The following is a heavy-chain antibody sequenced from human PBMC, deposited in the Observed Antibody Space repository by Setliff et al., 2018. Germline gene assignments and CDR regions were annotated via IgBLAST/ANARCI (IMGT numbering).Heavy chain of an antibody. V-gene: IGHV4-38-2*02. CDR1: NFSLTSGFF. D-gene: IGHD5-12*01. Sequence: PSETLSLTCTVSNFSLTSGFFWGWIRQPPGKGLEWIGSINYYGSIFDDGTTYSTYYNPSLKSRATISIDTSKSQFSLKLSSMTAADTALYYCARNPDFLQYSFDLWGRGTLVTVSS. J-gene: IGHJ2*01. CDR3: ARNPDFLQYSFDL. CDR2: INYYGSIFDDGTTYST.